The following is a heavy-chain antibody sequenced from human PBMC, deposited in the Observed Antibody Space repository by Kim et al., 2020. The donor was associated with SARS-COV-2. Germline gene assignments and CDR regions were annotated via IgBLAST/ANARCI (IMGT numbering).Heavy chain of an antibody. V-gene: IGHV3-66*01. J-gene: IGHJ4*02. CDR3: AREGGNDFWSGFSFDY. Sequence: SVKGRFTISRDNSKNTLYLQMNSLRAEDTAVYYCAREGGNDFWSGFSFDYWGQGTLVTVSS. D-gene: IGHD3-3*01.